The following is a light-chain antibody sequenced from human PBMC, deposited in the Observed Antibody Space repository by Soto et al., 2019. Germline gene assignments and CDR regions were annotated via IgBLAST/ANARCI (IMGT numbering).Light chain of an antibody. CDR3: SSYTSSSTPPYV. J-gene: IGLJ1*01. CDR1: SIDVGGYNY. V-gene: IGLV2-14*01. Sequence: QSALTQPASVSGSPGQSITISCTGTSIDVGGYNYVSWYQQHPGKAPKLMIYDVSNRPSGVSNRFSGSKSGNTASLTISGLQAEDEADYYCSSYTSSSTPPYVFGTGTKLTVL. CDR2: DVS.